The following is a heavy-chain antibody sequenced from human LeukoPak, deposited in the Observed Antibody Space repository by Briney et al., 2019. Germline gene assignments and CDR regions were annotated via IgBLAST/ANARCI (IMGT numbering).Heavy chain of an antibody. D-gene: IGHD6-19*01. V-gene: IGHV4-59*08. Sequence: SETLSLTCTVSGGSISSYHWSWIRQPPGKGLEWIGYIYYSGSTNYNPSLKSRVTISVDTSKNQFSLKLSSVTAADTAVYYCARHDGAVLSGSWFDPWGQGTLVTVSS. CDR2: IYYSGST. J-gene: IGHJ5*02. CDR1: GGSISSYH. CDR3: ARHDGAVLSGSWFDP.